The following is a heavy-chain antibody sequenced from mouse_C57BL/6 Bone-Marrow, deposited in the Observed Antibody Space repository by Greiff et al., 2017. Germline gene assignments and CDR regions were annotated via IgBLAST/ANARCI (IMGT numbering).Heavy chain of an antibody. J-gene: IGHJ3*01. V-gene: IGHV10-3*01. CDR2: RRSKSSNYAT. CDR3: VRTRWLTFAY. Sequence: GGGLVQPKGSLKLSCAASGFTFNTYAMHWVRQAPGKGLEWVARRRSKSSNYATYYADSVKDRFTISRDDSQSMLYLQMNNLKTEDTAMYYCVRTRWLTFAYWGRGTLVTVSA. D-gene: IGHD2-3*01. CDR1: GFTFNTYA.